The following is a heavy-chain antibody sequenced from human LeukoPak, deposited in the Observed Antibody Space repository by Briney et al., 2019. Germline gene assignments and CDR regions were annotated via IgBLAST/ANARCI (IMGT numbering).Heavy chain of an antibody. V-gene: IGHV3-74*01. Sequence: GGSLRLSCAASGFTLSRCWMYWVRQVPGKGPVWVSHIDSDGSSTFYADSVKGRFAISRDNAKNTLYLQMNSLRPEDTAVYYCARGIPLGIWGQGTMVTVSS. CDR1: GFTLSRCW. J-gene: IGHJ3*02. CDR2: IDSDGSST. D-gene: IGHD3-16*01. CDR3: ARGIPLGI.